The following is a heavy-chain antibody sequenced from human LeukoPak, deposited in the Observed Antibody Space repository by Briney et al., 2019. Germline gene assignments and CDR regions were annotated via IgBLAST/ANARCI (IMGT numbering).Heavy chain of an antibody. J-gene: IGHJ6*03. CDR3: ARVSASNSDDYYYYMDV. CDR2: IIPILGIA. V-gene: IGHV1-69*02. CDR1: GGTFSSYT. Sequence: ASVKVSCEASGGTFSSYTISWVRQAPGQGLEWMGRIIPILGIANYAQKFQGRVTITADKSTSTAYMELSSLRSEDTAVYYCARVSASNSDDYYYYMDVWGKGTTVTVSS. D-gene: IGHD6-6*01.